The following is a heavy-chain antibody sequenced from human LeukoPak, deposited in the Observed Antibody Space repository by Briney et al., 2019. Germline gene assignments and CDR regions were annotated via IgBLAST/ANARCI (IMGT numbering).Heavy chain of an antibody. D-gene: IGHD1-26*01. V-gene: IGHV4-34*01. Sequence: PSETLSLTCAVYGGSFSGYYWSWIRQPPGKGLESIGEINHSGSTNYNPSLKSRVTISVDTSKNQFSLKLSSVTAADTAVYYSAVSLVGATPFDYWGQGTLVTVSS. CDR2: INHSGST. CDR1: GGSFSGYY. J-gene: IGHJ4*02. CDR3: AVSLVGATPFDY.